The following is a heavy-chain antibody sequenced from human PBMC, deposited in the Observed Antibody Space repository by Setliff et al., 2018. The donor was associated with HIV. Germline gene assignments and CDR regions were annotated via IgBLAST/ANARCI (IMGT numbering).Heavy chain of an antibody. D-gene: IGHD6-13*01. J-gene: IGHJ3*02. Sequence: GESLKISCKGSGYSFTSYWIGWVRQMPGKGLEWMGIINPYDSETRCSPSFQGQVTISADKSISTAYLQWSSLKASDTAMYYCARGSSSWNNDGFDIWGQGTMVTVSS. V-gene: IGHV5-51*01. CDR1: GYSFTSYW. CDR3: ARGSSSWNNDGFDI. CDR2: INPYDSET.